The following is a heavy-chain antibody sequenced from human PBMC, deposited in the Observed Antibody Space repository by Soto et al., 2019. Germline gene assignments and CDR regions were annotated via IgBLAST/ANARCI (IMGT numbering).Heavy chain of an antibody. CDR1: GGSISSGGYY. CDR3: ARYDSSGYYPDY. Sequence: QVQLQESGPGLVKPSQTLSLTCTVSGGSISSGGYYWSWIRQHPGKGLEWIGDIYYSGSTDYNPSLKSRVTISVDTSKNQFSLKLSSVTAADTAVYYCARYDSSGYYPDYWGQGTLVTVSS. D-gene: IGHD3-22*01. CDR2: IYYSGST. J-gene: IGHJ4*02. V-gene: IGHV4-31*03.